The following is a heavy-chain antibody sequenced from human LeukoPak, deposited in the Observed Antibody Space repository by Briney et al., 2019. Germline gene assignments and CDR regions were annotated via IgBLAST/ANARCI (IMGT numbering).Heavy chain of an antibody. Sequence: SETLSLTCTVSGGSIRSSSYYWGWIRQPPGKGLEWLGSIYYSGNTYYYPPLKSHVTISVDTSKNQFTLRLSSVTAADTAAYYCARHATIKATVTTSHAFDIWGQGTMVTVSS. CDR1: GGSIRSSSYY. CDR2: IYYSGNT. D-gene: IGHD4-17*01. V-gene: IGHV4-39*01. J-gene: IGHJ3*02. CDR3: ARHATIKATVTTSHAFDI.